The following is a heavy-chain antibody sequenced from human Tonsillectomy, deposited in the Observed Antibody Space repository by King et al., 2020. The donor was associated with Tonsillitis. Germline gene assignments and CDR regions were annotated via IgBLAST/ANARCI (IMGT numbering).Heavy chain of an antibody. CDR2: ISSSGTYM. V-gene: IGHV3-21*01. Sequence: VQLVESGGGLVKPGGSLRLSCAASGFKFSDYNMNWVRQAPGKGLEWVSSISSSGTYMFYADSVKGRFTFSRDNAKNSLYLQMNGLRAEDPAVYYCARDGWMAATGGYFDYWGQGILATVSA. J-gene: IGHJ4*02. D-gene: IGHD1-26*01. CDR3: ARDGWMAATGGYFDY. CDR1: GFKFSDYN.